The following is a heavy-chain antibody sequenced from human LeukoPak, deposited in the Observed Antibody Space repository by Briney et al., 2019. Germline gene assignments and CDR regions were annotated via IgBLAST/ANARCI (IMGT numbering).Heavy chain of an antibody. V-gene: IGHV1-8*01. CDR2: MNPNSGDT. J-gene: IGHJ6*02. CDR3: ARAPRQLSYYYGVDL. Sequence: ASVKVSCKASGYTFTSTEIMWVRQATGQGLEWMGWMNPNSGDTGYAQKFQGRVTMTRDTSTSTAYMELSSLRFEDTAVYYCARAPRQLSYYYGVDLWGQGTTVTVSS. CDR1: GYTFTSTE. D-gene: IGHD5-18*01.